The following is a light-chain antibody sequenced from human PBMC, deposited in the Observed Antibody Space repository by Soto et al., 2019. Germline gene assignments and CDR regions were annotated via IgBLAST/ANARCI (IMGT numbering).Light chain of an antibody. V-gene: IGLV1-40*01. CDR1: SSNIGAGYD. Sequence: QSVLTQPPSVSGAPGQRVTISCTGSSSNIGAGYDVHWYQQLPGTAPKLLIYGNSNRRSGVPDRFSGSKSGTSASLAITGLQAEDEADYYCQSYDSSLSGVVFGGGTKATVL. CDR2: GNS. CDR3: QSYDSSLSGVV. J-gene: IGLJ2*01.